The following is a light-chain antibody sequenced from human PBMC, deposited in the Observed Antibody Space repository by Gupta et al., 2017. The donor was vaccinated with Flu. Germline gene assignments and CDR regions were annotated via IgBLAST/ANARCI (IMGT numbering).Light chain of an antibody. CDR1: SGSVSTSYY. CDR3: WLYMGSGISV. V-gene: IGLV8-61*01. Sequence: QTVVTQAPSFSVSPGGTVTLTCGLSSGSVSTSYYPIWYQQTPGPAPRTLIYSTNTRSSGVPDRFSGSILGNKAARTITGAQADDEADYYCWLYMGSGISVFGGGTKLTVL. J-gene: IGLJ3*02. CDR2: STN.